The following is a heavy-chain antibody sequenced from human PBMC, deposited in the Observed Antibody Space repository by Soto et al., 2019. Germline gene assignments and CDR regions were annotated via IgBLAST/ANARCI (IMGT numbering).Heavy chain of an antibody. V-gene: IGHV2-5*01. CDR3: ARRLTVVPLAFDL. Sequence: SGPTLVNPTQTLTLTCTFSGISLTTSGVGVGWIRQPPGKALAWLARIYWNDDTRYSPSLKNRVTITTDTSKNQVVLTMTDMDPVDTATYYCARRLTVVPLAFDLWGQGTMVTVSS. D-gene: IGHD3-10*01. CDR2: IYWNDDT. J-gene: IGHJ3*01. CDR1: GISLTTSGVG.